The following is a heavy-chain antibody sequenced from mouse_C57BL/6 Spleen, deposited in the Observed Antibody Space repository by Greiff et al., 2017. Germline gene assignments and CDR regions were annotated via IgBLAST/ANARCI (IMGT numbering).Heavy chain of an antibody. D-gene: IGHD1-1*01. V-gene: IGHV1-26*01. J-gene: IGHJ2*01. Sequence: VQLQQSGPELVKPGASVKISCKASGYTFTDYYMNWVKQSHGKSLEWIGDINPNNGGTSYNQKFKGKATLTVDKSSSTAYMELRSLTSEDSAVYYCAREVLITTVVAPYFDYWGQGTTLTVSS. CDR1: GYTFTDYY. CDR2: INPNNGGT. CDR3: AREVLITTVVAPYFDY.